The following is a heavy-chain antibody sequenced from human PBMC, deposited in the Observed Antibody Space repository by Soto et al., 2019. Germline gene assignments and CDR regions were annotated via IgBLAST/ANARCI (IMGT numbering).Heavy chain of an antibody. CDR3: ARGPTYYYDSSGSDY. Sequence: SVKVSCKASGGTLSSYTISWVRQAPGQGLEWMGRIIPILGIANYAQKFQGRVTITADKSTSTAYMELSSLRSEDTAVYYCARGPTYYYDSSGSDYWGQGTLVTVSS. CDR1: GGTLSSYT. V-gene: IGHV1-69*02. J-gene: IGHJ4*02. D-gene: IGHD3-22*01. CDR2: IIPILGIA.